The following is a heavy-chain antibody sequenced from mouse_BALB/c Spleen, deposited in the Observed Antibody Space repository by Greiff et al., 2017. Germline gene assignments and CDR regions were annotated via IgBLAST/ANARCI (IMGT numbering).Heavy chain of an antibody. Sequence: VQLQQSGAELMKPGASVKISCKATGYTFSSYWIEWVKQRPGHGLEWIGEILPGSGSTNYNEKFKGKATFTADTSSNTAYMQLSSLTSEDSAVYYCARDGNYRAMDHWGQGTSVTVSS. D-gene: IGHD2-1*01. CDR3: ARDGNYRAMDH. CDR2: ILPGSGST. V-gene: IGHV1-9*01. J-gene: IGHJ4*01. CDR1: GYTFSSYW.